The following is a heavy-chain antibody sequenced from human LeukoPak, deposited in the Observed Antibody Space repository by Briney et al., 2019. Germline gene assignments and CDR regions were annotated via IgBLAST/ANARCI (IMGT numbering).Heavy chain of an antibody. CDR1: GFTFSSYA. Sequence: PGGSLRLSCAASGFTFSSYAMHWVRQAPGKGLEWVAVISYDGSNKYYADSVKGRFTISRDNSKNTLYLQMNSLRAEDTAVYYCARGSIVGATTGYWGQGTLVTVSS. CDR2: ISYDGSNK. D-gene: IGHD1-26*01. CDR3: ARGSIVGATTGY. V-gene: IGHV3-30-3*01. J-gene: IGHJ4*02.